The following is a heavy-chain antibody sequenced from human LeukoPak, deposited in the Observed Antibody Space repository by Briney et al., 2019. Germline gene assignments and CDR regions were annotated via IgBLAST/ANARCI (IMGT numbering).Heavy chain of an antibody. CDR3: ATNSSGWFH. CDR1: GLTFSNYG. V-gene: IGHV3-30*02. CDR2: IRYDASNK. D-gene: IGHD6-19*01. J-gene: IGHJ4*02. Sequence: GGSLRLSCAPSGLTFSNYGMHWVRQAPGKGLEWVAFIRYDASNKYYADSVKGRFTISRDNSRNTLYLQMSSLRAEDTAVYYCATNSSGWFHWGQGTLVTVSS.